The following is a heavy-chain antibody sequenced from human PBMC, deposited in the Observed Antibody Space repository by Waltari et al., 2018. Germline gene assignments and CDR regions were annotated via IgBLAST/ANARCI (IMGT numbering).Heavy chain of an antibody. V-gene: IGHV4-59*01. CDR3: ARGGGGDWEWFDP. CDR1: GGSIRGFY. D-gene: IGHD2-21*02. J-gene: IGHJ5*02. Sequence: QVQLQESAPSLLQPSETPALTCTVAGGSIRGFYWSWVRQPPGKGLDWIGYIYYTGSTNFNPSLKSRVTMSVDTSKNQFSLKLSSVTAADTAFYYCARGGGGDWEWFDPWGQGTLVTVSS. CDR2: IYYTGST.